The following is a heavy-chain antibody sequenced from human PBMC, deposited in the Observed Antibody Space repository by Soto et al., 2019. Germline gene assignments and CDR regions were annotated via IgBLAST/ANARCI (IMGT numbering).Heavy chain of an antibody. CDR2: VHHSWGS. CDR3: ARQGFGPLHGLVDV. D-gene: IGHD3-10*01. V-gene: IGHV4-59*08. J-gene: IGHJ6*02. Sequence: QVQLQESGPGLVKPSETLSLSCTVSGGSISSYYWSWFRQSPGKRMEWIGYVHHSWGSSYNPSLQSRVAIPLDKSKGQFSLKVTSVTATDTAVYYCARQGFGPLHGLVDVWGQGTTVTVTS. CDR1: GGSISSYY.